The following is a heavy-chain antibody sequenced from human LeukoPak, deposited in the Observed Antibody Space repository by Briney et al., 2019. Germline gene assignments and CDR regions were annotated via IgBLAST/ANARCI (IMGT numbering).Heavy chain of an antibody. D-gene: IGHD3-22*01. CDR1: GFTFISPA. J-gene: IGHJ4*02. V-gene: IGHV1-58*01. CDR2: IVVGSGNT. CDR3: AADPSYSSGYRYYFDY. Sequence: SVKVSCKTSGFTFISPAVQWVRQARGQRLEWIGWIVVGSGNTNYAQKFQERVTITRDMCTSTAYMELSSLRSEDTAVYYCAADPSYSSGYRYYFDYWGQGTLVTVSS.